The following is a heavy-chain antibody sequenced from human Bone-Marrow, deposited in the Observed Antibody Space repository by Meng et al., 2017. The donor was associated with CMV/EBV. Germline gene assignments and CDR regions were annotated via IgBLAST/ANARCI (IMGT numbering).Heavy chain of an antibody. CDR1: GYNFIDYY. Sequence: ASVKVSCKTSGYNFIDYYVHWVRQAPGQGLEWMGWINPNTGDTKYKQRFQGRVAMTRDTSISTAYLELSRLTSDDTAVYYCARALPASYYYDTSGPPRWGQGTLVTVSS. CDR2: INPNTGDT. D-gene: IGHD3-22*01. V-gene: IGHV1-2*02. CDR3: ARALPASYYYDTSGPPR. J-gene: IGHJ4*02.